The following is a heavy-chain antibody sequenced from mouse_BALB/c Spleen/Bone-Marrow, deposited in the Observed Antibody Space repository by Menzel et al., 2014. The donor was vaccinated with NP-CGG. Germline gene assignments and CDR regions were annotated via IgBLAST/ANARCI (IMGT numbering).Heavy chain of an antibody. CDR3: TRREAYYRYGGDFDY. D-gene: IGHD2-14*01. CDR2: IDPETTGT. J-gene: IGHJ2*01. Sequence: QVQLQQSGAELVRPGASVTLSCTASGFTFTDYEMHWVKQTPERGLEWIGAIDPETTGTACNQKFKGKATMTADKSSSTAYMELRSLTCVDSAVYSCTRREAYYRYGGDFDYWGQGTTLTVSS. CDR1: GFTFTDYE. V-gene: IGHV1-15*01.